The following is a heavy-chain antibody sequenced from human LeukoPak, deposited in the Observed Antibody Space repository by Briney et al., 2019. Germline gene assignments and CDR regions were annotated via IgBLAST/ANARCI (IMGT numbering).Heavy chain of an antibody. D-gene: IGHD1/OR15-1a*01. V-gene: IGHV4-59*01. CDR2: IYYNGYT. Sequence: SETLSLTCTVSGGSISSYYWSWIRQPPGQGLDWIGYIYYNGYTDYNPSLKSRVTISLHTSKNQFSLKLSSVTAADTAVYYCARDRHWTNDWVFDYWGQGTLVTVSS. CDR3: ARDRHWTNDWVFDY. CDR1: GGSISSYY. J-gene: IGHJ4*02.